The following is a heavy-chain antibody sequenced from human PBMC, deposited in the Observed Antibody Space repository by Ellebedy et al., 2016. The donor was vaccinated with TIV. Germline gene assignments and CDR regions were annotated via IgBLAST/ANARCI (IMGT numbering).Heavy chain of an antibody. J-gene: IGHJ4*02. CDR1: GASLSSAY. V-gene: IGHV4-4*07. D-gene: IGHD1-26*01. Sequence: MPGGSLRLSCTVSGASLSSAYWSWIRQSAGKGLEWIGRIYTSGNTNYNPSLKSRVPMSVDTSKNHFSLKLTSLTAAATARYYCARGGSFANFWGQGILVTVSS. CDR3: ARGGSFANF. CDR2: IYTSGNT.